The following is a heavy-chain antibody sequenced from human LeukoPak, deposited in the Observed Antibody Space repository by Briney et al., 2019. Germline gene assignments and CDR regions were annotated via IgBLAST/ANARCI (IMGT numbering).Heavy chain of an antibody. D-gene: IGHD6-13*01. Sequence: GRSLRLSCAASGFTFSSYGMHWVRQAPGEGLEWVAVISYDGSNEYYADSVKGRFTISRDNSKNTLYLQMNSLRAEDTAVYYCARAGSYSSSWYGAFDIWGQGTMVTVSS. CDR2: ISYDGSNE. V-gene: IGHV3-30*03. CDR3: ARAGSYSSSWYGAFDI. J-gene: IGHJ3*02. CDR1: GFTFSSYG.